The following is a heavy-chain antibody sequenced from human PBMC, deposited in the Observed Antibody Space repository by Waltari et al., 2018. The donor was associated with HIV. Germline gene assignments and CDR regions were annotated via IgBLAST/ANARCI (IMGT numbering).Heavy chain of an antibody. J-gene: IGHJ4*02. CDR2: INAGNGNT. CDR1: GYTFTSYA. D-gene: IGHD6-19*01. Sequence: QVQLVQSGAEVKKPGASAKVSCKASGYTFTSYAMHWVRQAPGQRLEWMGWINAGNGNTKYSQKFQGRVTITRDTSASTAYMELSSLRSEDTAVYYCARDLVSTAGTNYWGQGALVTVSS. V-gene: IGHV1-3*01. CDR3: ARDLVSTAGTNY.